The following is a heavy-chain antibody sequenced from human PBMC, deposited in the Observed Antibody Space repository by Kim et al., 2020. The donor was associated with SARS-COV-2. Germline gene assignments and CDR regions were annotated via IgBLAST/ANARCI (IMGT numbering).Heavy chain of an antibody. J-gene: IGHJ3*02. CDR2: ITKNSATI. D-gene: IGHD6-19*01. V-gene: IGHV3-48*02. CDR3: VRDRWAGAFDI. Sequence: GGSLRLSCATSGFTFSAYDMHWVRLPPGKGLEWLSFITKNSATIYYADSVKGRFTVSRDNAKNSLYLQMNSLRDEDTAVYYCVRDRWAGAFDIW. CDR1: GFTFSAYD.